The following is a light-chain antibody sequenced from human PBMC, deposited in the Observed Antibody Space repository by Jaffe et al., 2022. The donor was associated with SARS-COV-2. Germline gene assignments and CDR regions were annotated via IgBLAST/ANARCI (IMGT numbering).Light chain of an antibody. CDR2: KAS. J-gene: IGKJ2*01. V-gene: IGKV1-5*03. Sequence: QMTQSPSTLSASVGDTVTITCRASQTIRTWVAWYQHRPGEAPKLLIHKASVLEGGVPSRFSGSGSGTDFTLTISNLQPEDVAAYYCQQYDHYSFTFGQGTKLEI. CDR1: QTIRTW. CDR3: QQYDHYSFT.